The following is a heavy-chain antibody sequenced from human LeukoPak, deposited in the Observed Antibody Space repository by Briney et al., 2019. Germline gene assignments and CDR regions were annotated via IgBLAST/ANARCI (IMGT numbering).Heavy chain of an antibody. J-gene: IGHJ4*02. V-gene: IGHV4-61*01. CDR2: ICYSGST. CDR3: ARSQNYYGSGDY. CDR1: GGSVSNGNYY. D-gene: IGHD3-10*01. Sequence: SETLSLTCTVSGGSVSNGNYYWSWLRQPPGKALEWIGYICYSGSTYYNPSLEGRVTISVDTSKNQFSVKLSSVTTADTAVYYCARSQNYYGSGDYWSQGTLVTVSS.